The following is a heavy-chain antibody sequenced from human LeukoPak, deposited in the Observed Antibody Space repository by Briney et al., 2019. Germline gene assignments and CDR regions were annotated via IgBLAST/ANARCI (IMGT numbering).Heavy chain of an antibody. D-gene: IGHD3-22*01. J-gene: IGHJ3*02. CDR2: ISGSGGST. V-gene: IGHV3-23*01. CDR3: AKGLYDSSGYYPVDAFDI. Sequence: HPGGSLRLSCAASGFTFSSYSMNWVRQAPGKGLEWVSAISGSGGSTYYADSVKGRFTISRDNSKNTLYLQMNSLRAEDTAVYYCAKGLYDSSGYYPVDAFDIWGQGTMVTVSS. CDR1: GFTFSSYS.